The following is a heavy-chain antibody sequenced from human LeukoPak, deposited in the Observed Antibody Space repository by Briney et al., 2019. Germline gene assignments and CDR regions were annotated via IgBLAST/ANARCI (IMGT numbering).Heavy chain of an antibody. Sequence: GGSLRLSCAASGFTFRTYWMDWVRQAPGKGLECVASIKEDGSDTNYVGSVRGRFTVSRDNTKNSLYLQMNSLRADDTAVYYCASDRAYSQFDYWGQGTLVTVSS. V-gene: IGHV3-7*01. CDR1: GFTFRTYW. CDR2: IKEDGSDT. J-gene: IGHJ4*02. CDR3: ASDRAYSQFDY. D-gene: IGHD2-15*01.